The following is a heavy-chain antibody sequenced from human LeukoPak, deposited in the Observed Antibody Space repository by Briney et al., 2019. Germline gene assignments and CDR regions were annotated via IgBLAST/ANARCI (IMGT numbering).Heavy chain of an antibody. CDR2: IIPILGIA. CDR3: ARVAGGSKMASPIGGSDY. D-gene: IGHD5-24*01. V-gene: IGHV1-69*04. CDR1: GGTFSSYA. Sequence: SVKVSCKTSGGTFSSYAISWVRQAPGQGLEWMGRIIPILGIANYAQKFQGRVTITADKSTSTAYMELSSLRSEDTAVYYCARVAGGSKMASPIGGSDYWGQGTLVTVSS. J-gene: IGHJ4*02.